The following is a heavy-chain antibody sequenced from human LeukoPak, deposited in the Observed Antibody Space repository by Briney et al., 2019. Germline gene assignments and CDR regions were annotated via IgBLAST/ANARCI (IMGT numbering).Heavy chain of an antibody. CDR3: ARDQGSGSYYTDY. V-gene: IGHV1-69*13. Sequence: SVKVSCKASGGTFSSYAISWVRQAPGQGLEWMGGIIPIFGTANYAQKFQGRVTITADESTNTAYMELSSLRSEDTAVYYCARDQGSGSYYTDYWGQGTPVTVSS. CDR2: IIPIFGTA. D-gene: IGHD1-26*01. J-gene: IGHJ4*02. CDR1: GGTFSSYA.